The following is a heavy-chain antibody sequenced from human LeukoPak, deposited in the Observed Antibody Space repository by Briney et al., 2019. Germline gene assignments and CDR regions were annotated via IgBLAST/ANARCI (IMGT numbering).Heavy chain of an antibody. D-gene: IGHD3-3*01. J-gene: IGHJ3*02. V-gene: IGHV4-38-2*02. CDR2: IYHSGST. CDR1: GYSISIGYY. Sequence: PSETLSLTCTVSGYSISIGYYWGWIRQPPGKGLEWIGSIYHSGSTNYNPSLKNRVTISVDTSKNHNQFSLKLSSVTAADTAVYYCARDHAIFGVVAFDIWGQGTVVTVSS. CDR3: ARDHAIFGVVAFDI.